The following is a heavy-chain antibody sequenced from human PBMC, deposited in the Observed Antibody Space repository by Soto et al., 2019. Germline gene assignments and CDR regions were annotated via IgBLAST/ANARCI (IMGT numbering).Heavy chain of an antibody. Sequence: QVQLQQWGAGLLKPSETLSLTCAVYGGSFSGYYWSWIRQPPGKGLEWIGEINHSGSTNYNPSLKSRVTISVDTSKNQFSLKLSSVTAADTAVYYCASPCSGGSCASAWGQGTLVTVSS. CDR2: INHSGST. J-gene: IGHJ5*02. D-gene: IGHD2-15*01. CDR3: ASPCSGGSCASA. V-gene: IGHV4-34*01. CDR1: GGSFSGYY.